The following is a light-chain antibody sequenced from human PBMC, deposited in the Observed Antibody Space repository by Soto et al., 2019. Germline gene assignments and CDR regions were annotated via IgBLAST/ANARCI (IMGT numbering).Light chain of an antibody. J-gene: IGLJ2*01. CDR1: SSDIGAYNY. CDR2: EVT. V-gene: IGLV2-8*01. CDR3: FSFAGSTVL. Sequence: QSALTQPPSASGSPGQSVTISCTGTSSDIGAYNYVSWYQQHPGKAPKLMILEVTKRPSGVPDRCSGSKSGNTASLTVSGLQAEDEADYYCFSFAGSTVLFGGGTKVTVL.